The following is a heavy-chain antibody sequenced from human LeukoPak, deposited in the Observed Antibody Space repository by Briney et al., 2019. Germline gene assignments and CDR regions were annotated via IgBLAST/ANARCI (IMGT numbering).Heavy chain of an antibody. CDR2: IYYSGST. J-gene: IGHJ3*02. Sequence: PSETLSLTCTVSGGSISSYYWSWIRQPPGKGLEWIGYIYYSGSTNYNPSLKSRVTISVDTSKNQFSLKLSSVTAADTAVYYCARVPTIFGVVRDEPIWGQGTMVTVSS. D-gene: IGHD3-3*01. CDR1: GGSISSYY. V-gene: IGHV4-59*01. CDR3: ARVPTIFGVVRDEPI.